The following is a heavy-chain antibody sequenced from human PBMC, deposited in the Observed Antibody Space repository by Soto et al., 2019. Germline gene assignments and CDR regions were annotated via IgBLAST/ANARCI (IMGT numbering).Heavy chain of an antibody. CDR2: ISYDGSNK. V-gene: IGHV3-30*18. Sequence: GGSLRLSCAASGFTFSSYGMHWVRQAPGKGLEWVAVISYDGSNKYYADSVKGRFTISRDNSKNTLYLQMNSLRAEDTAVYYCAKRIAVAGTWADYYYYGMDIWGQGTTVTVSS. D-gene: IGHD6-19*01. CDR3: AKRIAVAGTWADYYYYGMDI. J-gene: IGHJ6*02. CDR1: GFTFSSYG.